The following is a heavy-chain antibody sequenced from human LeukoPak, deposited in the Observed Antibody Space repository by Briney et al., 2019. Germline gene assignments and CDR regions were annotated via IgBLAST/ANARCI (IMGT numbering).Heavy chain of an antibody. D-gene: IGHD1-1*01. CDR2: IYHSGST. J-gene: IGHJ6*03. V-gene: IGHV4-38-2*01. CDR3: ARTTGTNGHYMDV. CDR1: GYSISSGYY. Sequence: SETLSLTCAVSGYSISSGYYWGWIRQPPRKGLEWIGSIYHSGSTYYNPSLKSRVTISVDTSKNQFSLKLSSVTAADSAVYYCARTTGTNGHYMDVWGKGTTVTVSS.